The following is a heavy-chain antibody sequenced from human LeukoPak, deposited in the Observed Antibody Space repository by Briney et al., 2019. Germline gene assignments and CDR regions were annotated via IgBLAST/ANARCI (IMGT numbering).Heavy chain of an antibody. V-gene: IGHV4-59*01. CDR2: IYYSGST. CDR1: GGSISSYY. J-gene: IGHJ4*02. CDR3: ARTSSGSEFDY. Sequence: SETLSLTCTVSGGSISSYYWSWIRQPPGKGLEWIGYIYYSGSTNYNPSLKSRVTISVDTSKNQFSLKLSSVTAADTAVYYCARTSSGSEFDYWGQGTLVTVSP. D-gene: IGHD1-26*01.